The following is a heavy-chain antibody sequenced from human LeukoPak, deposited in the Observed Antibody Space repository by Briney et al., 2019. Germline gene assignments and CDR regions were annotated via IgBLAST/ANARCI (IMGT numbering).Heavy chain of an antibody. CDR2: ISNNGRTT. V-gene: IGHV3-64D*06. J-gene: IGHJ5*02. CDR3: ARQNDFWSAGGFDP. D-gene: IGHD3-3*01. Sequence: GGSLRLSCSATRFSFSNFGMHWVRQAPGKGLEYVSAISNNGRTTYYADSVKGRFTISRDNSKKTLYLQMSSLRPEDTAVYYCARQNDFWSAGGFDPWGQGTLVTVSS. CDR1: RFSFSNFG.